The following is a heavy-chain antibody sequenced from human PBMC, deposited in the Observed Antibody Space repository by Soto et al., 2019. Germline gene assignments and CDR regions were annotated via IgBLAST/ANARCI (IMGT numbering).Heavy chain of an antibody. J-gene: IGHJ4*02. CDR2: ISYDGSNK. Sequence: QVQLVESGGGVVQPGRSLRLSCAASGFTFSSYAMHWVRQAPGKGLEWVAVISYDGSNKYYADSVKGRFTISRDNSKNXXYLQMNSLRAEDTAVYYCARAPPQTSVDTAMAVDYWGQGTLVTVSS. D-gene: IGHD5-18*01. V-gene: IGHV3-30-3*01. CDR1: GFTFSSYA. CDR3: ARAPPQTSVDTAMAVDY.